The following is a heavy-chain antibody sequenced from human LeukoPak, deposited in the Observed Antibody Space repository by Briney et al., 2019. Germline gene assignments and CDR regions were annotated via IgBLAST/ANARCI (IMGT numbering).Heavy chain of an antibody. CDR1: GFTFKYYW. CDR3: ARDRNSSSWYAFAY. J-gene: IGHJ4*02. V-gene: IGHV3-7*03. Sequence: HPGGSLRLSCAASGFTFKYYWMTWVRQAPGKGLEWVANIKEDGTQKFYVDSVKGRFTISRDDAKNSVFLQMNSLRAEDTAVYYCARDRNSSSWYAFAYWGQGTLVTVSS. D-gene: IGHD6-13*01. CDR2: IKEDGTQK.